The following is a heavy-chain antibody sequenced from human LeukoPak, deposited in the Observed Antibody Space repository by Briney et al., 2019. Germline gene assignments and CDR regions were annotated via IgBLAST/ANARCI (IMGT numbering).Heavy chain of an antibody. V-gene: IGHV4-59*02. CDR1: GGSVSSYY. CDR2: IYYSGST. Sequence: SETLSLTCTVSGGSVSSYYWSWIRQPPGKGLEWIGYIYYSGSTNYNPSLKSRVTISVDTSKNQFSLRLSSVTAADTDVYYCARIVYDSSGYTSSYYMDVWGKGTTVTVSS. J-gene: IGHJ6*03. CDR3: ARIVYDSSGYTSSYYMDV. D-gene: IGHD3-22*01.